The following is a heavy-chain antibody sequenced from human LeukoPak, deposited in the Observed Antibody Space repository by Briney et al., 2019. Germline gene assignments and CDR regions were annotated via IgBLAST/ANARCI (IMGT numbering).Heavy chain of an antibody. Sequence: ASVKVSCKASGYTFTGYYMHWVRQAPGQGLEWMGWINPNSGGTNYAQEFQGRVTMTRDTSISTAYMELSRLRSDDTAVYYCATDIVVVPAAPTHRDYWGQGTLVTVSS. V-gene: IGHV1-2*02. CDR1: GYTFTGYY. D-gene: IGHD2-2*01. CDR2: INPNSGGT. J-gene: IGHJ4*02. CDR3: ATDIVVVPAAPTHRDY.